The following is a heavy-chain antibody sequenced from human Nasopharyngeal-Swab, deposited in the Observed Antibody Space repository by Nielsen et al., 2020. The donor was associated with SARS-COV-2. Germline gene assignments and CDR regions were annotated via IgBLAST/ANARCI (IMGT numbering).Heavy chain of an antibody. CDR2: IIPIFGTA. CDR3: ASGYYYDSSGPQYGMDV. Sequence: WVRQAPGQGLEWMGGIIPIFGTANYAQKFQGRVTITADESTSTAYMDLSSLRSEDTAVYYCASGYYYDSSGPQYGMDVWGQGTTVTVSS. D-gene: IGHD3-22*01. J-gene: IGHJ6*02. V-gene: IGHV1-69*01.